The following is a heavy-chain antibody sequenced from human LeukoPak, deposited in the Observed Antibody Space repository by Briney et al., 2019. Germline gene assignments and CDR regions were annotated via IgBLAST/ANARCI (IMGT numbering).Heavy chain of an antibody. Sequence: GGSLRLPCAASGFTFSSYSMNWVRQAPGKGLEWVSSISSSSSYIYYADSVKGRFTISRDNAKNSLYLQMNSLRAEDTAVYYCARSPLRVTMVRGVLNWFDPWGQGTLVTVSS. CDR3: ARSPLRVTMVRGVLNWFDP. V-gene: IGHV3-21*01. D-gene: IGHD3-10*01. CDR1: GFTFSSYS. CDR2: ISSSSSYI. J-gene: IGHJ5*02.